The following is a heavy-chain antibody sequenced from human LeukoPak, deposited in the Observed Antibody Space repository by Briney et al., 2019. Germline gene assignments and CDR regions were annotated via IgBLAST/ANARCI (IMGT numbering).Heavy chain of an antibody. Sequence: SETLSLTCTVSGGSTSSYYWSWIRQPPGKGLEWIGYIYYSGNTNYNPSLKSRVTISIDASNNQFSLKLRSVTAADTAVYYCARVGSGCFDYWGQGTLVTVSS. CDR1: GGSTSSYY. CDR3: ARVGSGCFDY. J-gene: IGHJ4*02. V-gene: IGHV4-59*12. D-gene: IGHD6-19*01. CDR2: IYYSGNT.